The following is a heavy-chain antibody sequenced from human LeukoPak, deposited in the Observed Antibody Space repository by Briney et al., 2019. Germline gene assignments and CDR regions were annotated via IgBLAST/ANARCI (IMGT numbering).Heavy chain of an antibody. Sequence: GGSLRLSCAASGFTFSSYAMSWVRQAPGKGLEWVSSISGGGGNTYYADSVKGRFIISRDDSKNMQFLQMNSLRAEDTAVYYCAKRITVAAGYYFDYWGQGTLVTVPS. V-gene: IGHV3-23*01. CDR3: AKRITVAAGYYFDY. D-gene: IGHD6-19*01. CDR2: ISGGGGNT. J-gene: IGHJ4*02. CDR1: GFTFSSYA.